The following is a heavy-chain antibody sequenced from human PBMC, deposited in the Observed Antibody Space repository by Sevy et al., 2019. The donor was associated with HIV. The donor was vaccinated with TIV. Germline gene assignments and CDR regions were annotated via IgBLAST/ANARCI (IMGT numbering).Heavy chain of an antibody. CDR3: AKVTSSSSWYRPFDY. D-gene: IGHD6-13*01. CDR1: GFTFSSYA. V-gene: IGHV3-23*01. CDR2: ISGSGGST. Sequence: GGSLRLSCAAYGFTFSSYAMSWVRQAPGKGLEWVSAISGSGGSTYYADSVKGRFTISRDNSKNTLYLQMNSLRAEDTAVYYCAKVTSSSSWYRPFDYWGQGTLVTVSS. J-gene: IGHJ4*02.